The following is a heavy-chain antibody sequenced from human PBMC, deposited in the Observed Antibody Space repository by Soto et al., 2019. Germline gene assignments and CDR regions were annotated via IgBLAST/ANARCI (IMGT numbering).Heavy chain of an antibody. CDR3: ARDVQYYDILTGYSPADYYYGMDV. CDR2: IIPIFGTA. D-gene: IGHD3-9*01. V-gene: IGHV1-69*13. J-gene: IGHJ6*02. CDR1: GGTFSSYA. Sequence: SVKVSCKASGGTFSSYAISWVRQAPGQGLEWMGGIIPIFGTANYAQKFQGRVTITADESTSTAYMELSSLRSEDTAVYYCARDVQYYDILTGYSPADYYYGMDVWGQGTTVTVSS.